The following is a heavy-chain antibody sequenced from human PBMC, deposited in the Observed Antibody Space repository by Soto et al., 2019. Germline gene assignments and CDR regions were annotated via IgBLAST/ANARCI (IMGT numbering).Heavy chain of an antibody. CDR3: AKDLICGYGGIRCFGY. Sequence: PGGSLRLSCAASGFTFISYAMSWVRQAPGKGLEWVSAISGSGGSTYYADSVKGRFTISRDNSKNTLYLQMNSLRAEDTAVYYCAKDLICGYGGIRCFGYWGQGTLVTVSS. D-gene: IGHD5-12*01. J-gene: IGHJ4*02. CDR1: GFTFISYA. V-gene: IGHV3-23*01. CDR2: ISGSGGST.